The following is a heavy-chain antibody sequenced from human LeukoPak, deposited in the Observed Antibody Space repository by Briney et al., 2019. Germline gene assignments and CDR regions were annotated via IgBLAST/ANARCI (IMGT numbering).Heavy chain of an antibody. CDR3: ARGGGYYYDSSGYYY. D-gene: IGHD3-22*01. Sequence: ASVKVSCKASGYTFTGYYMHWVRQAPGQGLEWMGRINPNSGGKNYAQKVQGRVTMTSDTSISTAYMELSRLRSDDTAVYYCARGGGYYYDSSGYYYWGQGTLVTVSS. CDR1: GYTFTGYY. J-gene: IGHJ4*02. V-gene: IGHV1-2*06. CDR2: INPNSGGK.